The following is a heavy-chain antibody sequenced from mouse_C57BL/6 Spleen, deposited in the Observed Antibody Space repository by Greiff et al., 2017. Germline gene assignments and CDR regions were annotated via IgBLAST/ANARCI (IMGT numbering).Heavy chain of an antibody. Sequence: VQLQQPGAELVKPGASVQLSCKASGYTFTSYWMHRVKQRPGQGLEWIGMIHPNSGSTNYNEKFKSKATLTVDKSSSTAYIQLSSRPSEDSAVYYCAANWGGLWVAYWGQGTLVTVSA. J-gene: IGHJ3*01. CDR3: AANWGGLWVAY. CDR2: IHPNSGST. D-gene: IGHD4-1*01. CDR1: GYTFTSYW. V-gene: IGHV1-64*01.